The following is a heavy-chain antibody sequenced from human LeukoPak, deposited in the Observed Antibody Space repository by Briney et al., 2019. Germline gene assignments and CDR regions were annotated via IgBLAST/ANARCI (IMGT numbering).Heavy chain of an antibody. CDR2: ISSSGGST. CDR3: AKGASCPDY. CDR1: GFTFSTYA. V-gene: IGHV3-23*01. J-gene: IGHJ4*02. Sequence: GGSLRLSCAASGFTFSTYAMSWVRQAPGEGLEWVSTISSSGGSTYYADSVKGRFTISRDNSKNTLYLQMNSLRAEDTAVYYCAKGASCPDYWGQGTLVTVSS.